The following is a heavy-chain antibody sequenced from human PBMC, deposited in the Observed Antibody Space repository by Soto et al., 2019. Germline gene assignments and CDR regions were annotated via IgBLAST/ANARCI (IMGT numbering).Heavy chain of an antibody. J-gene: IGHJ4*02. V-gene: IGHV3-20*04. Sequence: EVQLVESGGGVVRPGGSLRLSCAASGFTFDDYGMSWVRQAPGKGLEWVSGINWNGGSTGYADSVKGRCTISRDNAKNSLYLQMNSLRAEDTALYYCARNLYDSSGYYYGRGHYFDYWGQGTLVTVSS. CDR1: GFTFDDYG. CDR3: ARNLYDSSGYYYGRGHYFDY. CDR2: INWNGGST. D-gene: IGHD3-22*01.